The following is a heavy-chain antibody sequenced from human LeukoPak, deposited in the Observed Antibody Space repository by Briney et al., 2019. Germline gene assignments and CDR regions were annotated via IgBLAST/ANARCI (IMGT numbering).Heavy chain of an antibody. CDR1: LDSTTSNF. J-gene: IGHJ4*02. V-gene: IGHV4-4*02. CDR3: AREILGGFNPGAY. D-gene: IGHD1-14*01. CDR2: IHRSGSP. Sequence: SETLSLTCTVSLDSTTSNFWSWVRQPPGKGLEWIGEIHRSGSPNYNPSLQSRVTISIDRSRNQIALELSSVTAADTAVYHCAREILGGFNPGAYWGQGTLVTVSS.